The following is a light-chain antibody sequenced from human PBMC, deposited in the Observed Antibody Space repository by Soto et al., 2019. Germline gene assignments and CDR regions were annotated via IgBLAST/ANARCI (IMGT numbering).Light chain of an antibody. Sequence: QSVLTQPASVSGSPGQSITISCPGTSSDVGGSNDVSWYQQHPGKAPKLMIYAVTHRPSGVSSRFSGSKSGNTASLTISGRQAEDEADYYGSSYTSSSTLFGTGTKVTVL. CDR2: AVT. V-gene: IGLV2-14*01. CDR3: SSYTSSSTL. J-gene: IGLJ1*01. CDR1: SSDVGGSND.